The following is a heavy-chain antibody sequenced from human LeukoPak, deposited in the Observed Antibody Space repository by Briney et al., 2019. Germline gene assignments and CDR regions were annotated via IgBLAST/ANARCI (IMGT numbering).Heavy chain of an antibody. CDR3: AGSANGYSPGVY. CDR2: IYNSGST. J-gene: IGHJ4*02. Sequence: SETLSLTCTVSGGSISSYYWSRIRQPPGKGLEWMGYIYNSGSTNYNPSLKSRVTMSLDTSKNQFSVKLTSVTAADTAVYYCAGSANGYSPGVYWGQGTLVTVSS. CDR1: GGSISSYY. D-gene: IGHD5-24*01. V-gene: IGHV4-59*01.